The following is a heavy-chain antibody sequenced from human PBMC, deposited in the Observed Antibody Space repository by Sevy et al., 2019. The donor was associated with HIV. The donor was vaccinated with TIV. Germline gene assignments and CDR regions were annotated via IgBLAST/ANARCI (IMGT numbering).Heavy chain of an antibody. CDR1: GFIFSNYP. J-gene: IGHJ6*02. V-gene: IGHV3-23*01. D-gene: IGHD2-2*01. Sequence: GGSLRLSCAASGFIFSNYPMSWVRHSPGKGLEWVSDISAGGTTTYYADSVEGRFTISRDNSKNTVSLQMNSLGAEDTAIYYCAKRYCSTITCYDDDFWNPYYFYGLDVWGHGISVTVS. CDR2: ISAGGTTT. CDR3: AKRYCSTITCYDDDFWNPYYFYGLDV.